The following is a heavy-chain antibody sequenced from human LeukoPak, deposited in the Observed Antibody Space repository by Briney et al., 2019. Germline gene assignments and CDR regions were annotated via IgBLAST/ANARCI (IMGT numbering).Heavy chain of an antibody. CDR3: AKVYDFWSGYYGWFDP. J-gene: IGHJ5*02. CDR1: GGSISSSNW. CDR2: IYHSGST. Sequence: SETLSLTCAVSGGSISSSNWWSWVRQPPGKGLAWIGEIYHSGSTNYNPSLKSRVTISVDKSKNQFSLKLSSVTAADTAVYYCAKVYDFWSGYYGWFDPWGQGTLVTVSS. V-gene: IGHV4-4*02. D-gene: IGHD3-3*01.